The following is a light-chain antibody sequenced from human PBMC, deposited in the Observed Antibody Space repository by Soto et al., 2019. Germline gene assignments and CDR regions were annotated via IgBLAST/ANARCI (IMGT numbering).Light chain of an antibody. J-gene: IGKJ4*01. CDR3: QQTYSVPLT. V-gene: IGKV1-39*01. CDR1: QSIGSS. Sequence: DIQMTQSPSSLSASVGDRVTITCRASQSIGSSLNWYQQKPGKAPKLLIYAASTLQSGVPLRFTGSGSGTDFTLSISSLQPEDFVSYYCQQTYSVPLTFGGGTQVEIK. CDR2: AAS.